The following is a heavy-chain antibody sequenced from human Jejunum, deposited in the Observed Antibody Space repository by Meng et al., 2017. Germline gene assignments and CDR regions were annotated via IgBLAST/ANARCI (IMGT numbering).Heavy chain of an antibody. CDR3: ARDFEALNGV. D-gene: IGHD2-8*01. V-gene: IGHV4-4*01. Sequence: QVPRQESGPGLVKPGGPLSLTCAVSGDSISSSYWWSWVRQSPGKGLEWIGEIYHSGTTNYNPSLKSRVTLSVDKSKNQFSLNLSSVTAADTAVYFCARDFEALNGVWGQGTLVTVSS. CDR2: IYHSGTT. J-gene: IGHJ1*01. CDR1: GDSISSSYW.